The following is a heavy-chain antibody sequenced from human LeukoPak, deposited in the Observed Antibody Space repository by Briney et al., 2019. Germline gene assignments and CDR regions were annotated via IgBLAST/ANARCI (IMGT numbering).Heavy chain of an antibody. Sequence: SETLSLTCAVYGGSFSGYYWSWIRQPPGKGLEWIGYIYYSGSTYYNPSLKSRVTISVDTSKNQFSLKLSSVTAADTAVYYCAGNYGDYDTFDYWGQGTLVTVSS. D-gene: IGHD4-17*01. CDR2: IYYSGST. V-gene: IGHV4-59*06. J-gene: IGHJ4*02. CDR1: GGSFSGYY. CDR3: AGNYGDYDTFDY.